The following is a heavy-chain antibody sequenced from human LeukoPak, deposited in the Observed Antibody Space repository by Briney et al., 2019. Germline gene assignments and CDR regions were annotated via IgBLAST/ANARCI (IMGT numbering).Heavy chain of an antibody. D-gene: IGHD6-13*01. CDR2: IGGSGGST. J-gene: IGHJ4*02. Sequence: GGSLRLSCAASGFTFSSYAMSWVRQTPGKGLEWVSSIGGSGGSTYYADSVKGRCTISRDNAKNTLYLQMNSLRAEDTAVYYCAKVETAAAATLRGFDYWGQGTLVTVSS. CDR3: AKVETAAAATLRGFDY. CDR1: GFTFSSYA. V-gene: IGHV3-23*01.